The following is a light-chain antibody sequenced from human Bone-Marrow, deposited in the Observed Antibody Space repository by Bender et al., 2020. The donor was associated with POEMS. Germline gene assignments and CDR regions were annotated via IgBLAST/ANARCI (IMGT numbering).Light chain of an antibody. Sequence: QSALTQPASVSGSPGQSITISCTGTSGDIGHYNSVSWYQQRPANAPKLLIFDVTNRPSGVSHRFSGSKSGNTASLTISGLQAEDEAEYYCCSYTPSRNTYVFGTGTRVTVL. V-gene: IGLV2-14*03. CDR1: SGDIGHYNS. CDR2: DVT. CDR3: CSYTPSRNTYV. J-gene: IGLJ1*01.